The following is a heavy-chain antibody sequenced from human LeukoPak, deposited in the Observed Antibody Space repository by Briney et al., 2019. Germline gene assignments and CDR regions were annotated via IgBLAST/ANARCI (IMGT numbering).Heavy chain of an antibody. CDR3: AKVQEMDTILPPFHY. CDR2: SSGSGGTT. D-gene: IGHD5-24*01. CDR1: GFIFSNYA. J-gene: IGHJ4*02. Sequence: PGGSLRLSCAASGFIFSNYAMSWVRQAPGKGLEWVSASSGSGGTTFYADSVRGRFTISRDNSKNTLYLQVNSLRAADTAIYYCAKVQEMDTILPPFHYWGQGTLVTVSS. V-gene: IGHV3-23*01.